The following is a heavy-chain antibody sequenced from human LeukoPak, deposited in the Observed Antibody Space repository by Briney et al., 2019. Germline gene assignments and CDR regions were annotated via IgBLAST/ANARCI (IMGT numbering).Heavy chain of an antibody. CDR3: ARGPYKYDGSGAFDI. Sequence: SQTLSLTCTVSGDSISSGDYYWSWIRQPAETGLEWIGRIYTSGSTNYNPSLKSRVTISVDTSKNQFSLKLTSVTAADTAVYYCARGPYKYDGSGAFDIWGQGTMVTVSS. CDR2: IYTSGST. J-gene: IGHJ3*02. CDR1: GDSISSGDYY. V-gene: IGHV4-61*02. D-gene: IGHD3-22*01.